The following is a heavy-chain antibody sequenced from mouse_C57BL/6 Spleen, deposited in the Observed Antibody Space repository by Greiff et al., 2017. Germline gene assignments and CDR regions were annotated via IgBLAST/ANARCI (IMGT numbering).Heavy chain of an antibody. Sequence: QVQLKQSGPGLVAPSQSLSITCTVSGFSLTSYGVHWVRQPPGKGLEWLVVIWSDGSTTYNTALKSRLSISKDNSKSQVFLKMNSLQTDDTAMYYCARHGDYDYDGFDDWGQGTTLTVSS. D-gene: IGHD2-4*01. CDR3: ARHGDYDYDGFDD. V-gene: IGHV2-6-1*01. CDR1: GFSLTSYG. CDR2: IWSDGST. J-gene: IGHJ2*01.